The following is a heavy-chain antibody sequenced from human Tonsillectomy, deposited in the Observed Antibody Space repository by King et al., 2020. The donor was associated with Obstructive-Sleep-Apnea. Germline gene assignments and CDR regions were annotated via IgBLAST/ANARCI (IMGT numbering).Heavy chain of an antibody. CDR2: ISSNGGST. D-gene: IGHD3-3*01. CDR3: RCITIFGVVMVRDY. CDR1: GFTFSSYA. V-gene: IGHV3-64D*09. J-gene: IGHJ4*02. Sequence: VQLLESGGGLVQPGGSLRLSCSASGFTFSSYAMHWVRQAPGKGLEYVSAISSNGGSTYYADSVKGRFTISRDNSKNTLYLQMSSLRAEDTAVYYCRCITIFGVVMVRDYWGQGTLVTVSS.